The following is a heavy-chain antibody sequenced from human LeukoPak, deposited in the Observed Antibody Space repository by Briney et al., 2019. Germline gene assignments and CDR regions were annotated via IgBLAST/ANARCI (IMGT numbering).Heavy chain of an antibody. CDR1: GFTFSSYG. Sequence: GRSLRLSCAASGFTFSSYGMHWVRQAPGKGLEWVAVIWYDGSNKYYADSVKGRFTISRDNSKNTLYLQMNGLRAEDTAVYYCAKDLRGAADYWGQGTLVTVSS. CDR2: IWYDGSNK. D-gene: IGHD1-26*01. V-gene: IGHV3-33*06. J-gene: IGHJ4*02. CDR3: AKDLRGAADY.